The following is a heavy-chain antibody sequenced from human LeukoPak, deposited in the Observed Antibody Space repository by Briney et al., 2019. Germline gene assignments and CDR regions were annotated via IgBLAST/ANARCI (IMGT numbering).Heavy chain of an antibody. D-gene: IGHD2-21*01. CDR2: INSDGSST. J-gene: IGHJ4*02. Sequence: GGSLRLSCAASGFTFSSYWMNWVRQAPGKGLVWVSRINSDGSSTSYADSVKGRFTISRDNAKNTLYLQMNSLRAEDTAVYYCASLVIAIPNDYWGQGTLVTVSS. CDR1: GFTFSSYW. CDR3: ASLVIAIPNDY. V-gene: IGHV3-74*01.